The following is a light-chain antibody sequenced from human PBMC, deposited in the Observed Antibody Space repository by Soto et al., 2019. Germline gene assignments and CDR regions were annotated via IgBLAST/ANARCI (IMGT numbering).Light chain of an antibody. CDR1: QNIGSF. Sequence: DIQMPQSPSSLSASIGDRVAITCRASQNIGSFLNWYQQKPGEAPRLLVYSAFRIQSGVPSRFSGSGSGTEFTLTISSLQPDDFATYYCQHYKMYSPWTFGQGTKVDI. CDR2: SAF. J-gene: IGKJ1*01. CDR3: QHYKMYSPWT. V-gene: IGKV1-39*01.